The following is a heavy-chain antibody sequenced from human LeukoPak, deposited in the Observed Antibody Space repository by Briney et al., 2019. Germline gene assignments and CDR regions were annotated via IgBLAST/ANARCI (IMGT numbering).Heavy chain of an antibody. CDR2: IYYSGST. J-gene: IGHJ2*01. Sequence: PSGTLSLTCTVSGGSISSYYWSWIRQPPGKGLEWIGYIYYSGSTNYNPSLKSRVTISVDTSRNQFSLKLSSVTAADTAVYYCARVDAWFGELFSWYFDLWGRGTLVTVSS. D-gene: IGHD3-10*01. V-gene: IGHV4-59*01. CDR1: GGSISSYY. CDR3: ARVDAWFGELFSWYFDL.